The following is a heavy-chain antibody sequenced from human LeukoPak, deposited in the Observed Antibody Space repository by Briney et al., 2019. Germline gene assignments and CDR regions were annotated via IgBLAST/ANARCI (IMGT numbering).Heavy chain of an antibody. D-gene: IGHD3-16*01. J-gene: IGHJ4*02. CDR3: ASLRRGELYSLGY. Sequence: WETLSLTCAVYGGSFSGYYWSWIRQPPGKGLEWIGEINHSGSTNYNPSLKSRVTISVDTSKNQFSLKLSSVTAADTAVYYCASLRRGELYSLGYWGQGTLVTVSS. CDR2: INHSGST. V-gene: IGHV4-34*01. CDR1: GGSFSGYY.